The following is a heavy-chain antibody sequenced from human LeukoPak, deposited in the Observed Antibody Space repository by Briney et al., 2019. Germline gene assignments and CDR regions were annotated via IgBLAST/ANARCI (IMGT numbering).Heavy chain of an antibody. CDR2: IRYDGSNE. V-gene: IGHV3-30*02. J-gene: IGHJ3*02. Sequence: GGSLRLSCAASGFTFSSYGMHWVRQAPGKGLEWVSFIRYDGSNEYYADSVKGRFTISRDNSKNTLYLQMNSLRAEDTAVYYCASRYYDILTGYYAPRDAFDIWGQGTMVTVSS. D-gene: IGHD3-9*01. CDR3: ASRYYDILTGYYAPRDAFDI. CDR1: GFTFSSYG.